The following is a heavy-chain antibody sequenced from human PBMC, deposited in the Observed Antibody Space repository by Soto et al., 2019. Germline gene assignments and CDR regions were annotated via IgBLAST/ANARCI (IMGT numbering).Heavy chain of an antibody. Sequence: QVHLVQSGVEVKTHGASVKVSCQASGYTFFTYDISWVRQAPGQGLEWMGWISTYSGDTKYAQKFQGRVTMATDTSTTTDYLELRSLRSDATAVYYCARHHGPTTSENWFDPWGQGTLVTGSS. V-gene: IGHV1-18*01. CDR1: GYTFFTYD. D-gene: IGHD2-2*01. CDR2: ISTYSGDT. J-gene: IGHJ5*02. CDR3: ARHHGPTTSENWFDP.